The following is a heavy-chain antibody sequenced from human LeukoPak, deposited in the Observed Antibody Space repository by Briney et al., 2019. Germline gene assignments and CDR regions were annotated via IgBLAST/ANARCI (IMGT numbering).Heavy chain of an antibody. D-gene: IGHD6-13*01. CDR1: GGSISTSSYS. Sequence: SETLSLTCTVSGGSISTSSYSWGWIRQPPGKGLEWIGSIYYTGSTNYNPSLKSRVTISVDTSKNQFSLKLSSVTAADTAVYYCARGRGIAARIFDYWGQGTLVTVSS. CDR2: IYYTGST. CDR3: ARGRGIAARIFDY. V-gene: IGHV4-39*07. J-gene: IGHJ4*02.